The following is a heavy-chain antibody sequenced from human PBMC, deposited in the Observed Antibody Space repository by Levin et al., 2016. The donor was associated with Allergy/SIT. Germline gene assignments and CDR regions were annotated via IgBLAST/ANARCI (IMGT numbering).Heavy chain of an antibody. Sequence: SETLSLTCTVSGGSISSSSYYWGWIRQPPGKGLEWIGSIYYSGSTYYNPSLKSRVTISVDTSKNQFSLKLSSVTAADTAVYYCARRTGRRTEVNFDYWGQGTLVTVSS. D-gene: IGHD4-23*01. CDR2: IYYSGST. CDR3: ARRTGRRTEVNFDY. J-gene: IGHJ4*02. CDR1: GGSISSSSYY. V-gene: IGHV4-39*01.